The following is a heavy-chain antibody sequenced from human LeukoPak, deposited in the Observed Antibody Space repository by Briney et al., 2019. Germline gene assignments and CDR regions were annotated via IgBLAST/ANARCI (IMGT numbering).Heavy chain of an antibody. CDR3: ARKGTTGTEREP. CDR2: IDNSGST. D-gene: IGHD1-1*01. CDR1: GGSISSCAHY. J-gene: IGHJ5*02. Sequence: PSETLSLTCTVSGGSISSCAHYWTWIRPHPGKGLEWIGYIDNSGSTYYNPSLKSRVTISVDTSKNQFSLRLSSVIAADTAVYYCARKGTTGTEREPWGQGTLVTVSS. V-gene: IGHV4-31*03.